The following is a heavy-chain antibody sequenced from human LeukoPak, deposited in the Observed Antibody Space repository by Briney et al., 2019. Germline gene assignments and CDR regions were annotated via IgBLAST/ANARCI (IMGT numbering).Heavy chain of an antibody. J-gene: IGHJ3*02. CDR1: GGSISTYL. V-gene: IGHV4-59*01. CDR3: ARKISFDI. Sequence: PSETLSLTCTVSGGSISTYLWSWIRQPPGKGLEWIGYIYYSGSTYYNPSLRSRLTISVDTSKNQFSLKLSSVTAADTAVYFCARKISFDIWGQGTMVTVSS. CDR2: IYYSGST. D-gene: IGHD3-3*01.